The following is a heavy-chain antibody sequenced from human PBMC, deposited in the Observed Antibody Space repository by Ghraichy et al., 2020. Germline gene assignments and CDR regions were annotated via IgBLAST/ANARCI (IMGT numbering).Heavy chain of an antibody. D-gene: IGHD3-22*01. V-gene: IGHV4-31*03. CDR3: AREPNYYDSSGYPGGNAFDI. CDR1: GGSISSGGYY. J-gene: IGHJ3*02. Sequence: SETLSLTCTVSGGSISSGGYYWSWIRQHPGKGLEWIGYIYYSGSTYYNPSLKSRVTISVDTSKNQFSLKLSSVTAADTAVYYCAREPNYYDSSGYPGGNAFDIWGQGTMVTVSS. CDR2: IYYSGST.